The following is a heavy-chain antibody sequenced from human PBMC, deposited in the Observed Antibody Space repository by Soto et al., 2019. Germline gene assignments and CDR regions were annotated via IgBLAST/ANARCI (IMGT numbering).Heavy chain of an antibody. D-gene: IGHD2-2*01. CDR1: AFTFGNYV. V-gene: IGHV3-23*01. CDR2: ISDNSGST. Sequence: GGSLRLSCAASAFTFGNYVMSWIRQAPGKGLEWVSAISDNSGSTYYADSVKGRFTISRDNSKNTLFLQMDSLRADDTAVYYCAKGSRSARPYYFDYWGQGTLVTVSS. J-gene: IGHJ4*02. CDR3: AKGSRSARPYYFDY.